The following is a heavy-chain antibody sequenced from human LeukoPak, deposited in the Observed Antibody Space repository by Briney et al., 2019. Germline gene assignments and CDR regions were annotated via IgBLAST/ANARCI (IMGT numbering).Heavy chain of an antibody. V-gene: IGHV3-53*01. CDR2: IYSGGTI. Sequence: GSLRLSCAASGFTVSSNYMSWVRQAPGKGLEWVSVIYSGGTIYYADSVKGRFTISRDNAKNSLYLQMNSLRAEDTAVYYCARVYAGGAFDYWGQGTLVTVSS. CDR1: GFTVSSNY. D-gene: IGHD2-8*01. J-gene: IGHJ4*02. CDR3: ARVYAGGAFDY.